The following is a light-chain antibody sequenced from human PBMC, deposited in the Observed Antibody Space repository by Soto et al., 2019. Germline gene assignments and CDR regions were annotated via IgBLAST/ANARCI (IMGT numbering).Light chain of an antibody. CDR3: QQYNSYWT. Sequence: RVCTQSPGTLSLSPGERATLSCRASQSVSSIYLAWYQQKPGQAPRLLIYDASSRATGIPARFSGSGSGTEFTLTISSLQPDDFATYYCQQYNSYWTFGQGTKVDIK. CDR2: DAS. CDR1: QSVSSIY. J-gene: IGKJ1*01. V-gene: IGKV3-20*01.